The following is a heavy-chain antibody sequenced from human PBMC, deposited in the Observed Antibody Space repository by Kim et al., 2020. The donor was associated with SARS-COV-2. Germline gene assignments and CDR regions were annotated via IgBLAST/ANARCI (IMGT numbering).Heavy chain of an antibody. J-gene: IGHJ6*02. CDR1: GFTFSSYG. Sequence: GGSLRLSCAASGFTFSSYGMHWVRQAPGKGLEWVAVISYDGSNKYYADSVKGRFTISRDNSKNTLYLQMNSLRAEDTAVYYCAKGWSSSWYYHYYYYYGMDVWGQGTTVTVSS. D-gene: IGHD6-13*01. CDR2: ISYDGSNK. CDR3: AKGWSSSWYYHYYYYYGMDV. V-gene: IGHV3-30*18.